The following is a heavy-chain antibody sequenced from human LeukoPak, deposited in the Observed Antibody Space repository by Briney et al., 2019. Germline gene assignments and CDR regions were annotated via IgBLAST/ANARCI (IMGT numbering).Heavy chain of an antibody. CDR2: ISYDGSNK. Sequence: GSLRLSCAASGFTFSSYAMHWVRQAPGKGLEWVAVISYDGSNKYYADSVKGRFTISRDNSKNTLYLQMNSLRAEETAVYYCARDNGKFPSAATGDFDYWGQGTLVTVSS. V-gene: IGHV3-30*04. CDR3: ARDNGKFPSAATGDFDY. D-gene: IGHD6-13*01. J-gene: IGHJ4*02. CDR1: GFTFSSYA.